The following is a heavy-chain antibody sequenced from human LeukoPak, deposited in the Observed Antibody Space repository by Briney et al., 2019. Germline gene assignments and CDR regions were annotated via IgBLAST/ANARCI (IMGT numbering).Heavy chain of an antibody. CDR3: AREGVVVISTGSFDY. CDR1: VYTFTSYG. D-gene: IGHD2-15*01. CDR2: ISAYNGYT. Sequence: ASVKVSCKASVYTFTSYGISWVRQAPGQGLEWMGWISAYNGYTNYAQKLQGRVTLTTDTSTSTAYMELRSLRSDDTAVYYCAREGVVVISTGSFDYWGQGTLVTVSS. J-gene: IGHJ4*02. V-gene: IGHV1-18*01.